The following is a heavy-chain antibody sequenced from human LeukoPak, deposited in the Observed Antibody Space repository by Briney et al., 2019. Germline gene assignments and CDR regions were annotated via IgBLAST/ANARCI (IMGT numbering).Heavy chain of an antibody. CDR2: ISSSSSYI. Sequence: GGSLRLSCAASRFSFSSYSMNWVRQAPGKGLEWVSSISSSSSYIYYADSVKGRFTISRDNAKNSLYLQMNSLRAEDTAVYYCARPYYYDSSGYFDAFDIWGQGTMVTVSS. V-gene: IGHV3-21*01. D-gene: IGHD3-22*01. J-gene: IGHJ3*02. CDR3: ARPYYYDSSGYFDAFDI. CDR1: RFSFSSYS.